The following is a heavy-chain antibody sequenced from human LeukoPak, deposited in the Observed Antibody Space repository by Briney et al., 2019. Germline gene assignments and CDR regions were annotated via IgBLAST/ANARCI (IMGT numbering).Heavy chain of an antibody. CDR2: ITVYNGNT. CDR1: GYTFTTYG. D-gene: IGHD3-10*01. V-gene: IGHV1-18*01. J-gene: IGHJ4*02. Sequence: ASVKVSCKASGYTFTTYGISCVRQAPGQGLEWMGWITVYNGNTNYAQKFQGRVTMTTDTSTSTAYMELRSLSSDDTAVYYCARGYGSGTYYNFDSWGQGTLVTVSS. CDR3: ARGYGSGTYYNFDS.